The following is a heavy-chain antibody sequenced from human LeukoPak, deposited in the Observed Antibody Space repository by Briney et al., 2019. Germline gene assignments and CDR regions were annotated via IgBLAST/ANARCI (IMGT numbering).Heavy chain of an antibody. J-gene: IGHJ4*02. Sequence: SETLSLTCAVYGGSFSGYYWSWIRQPPGKGLEWIGEINHSGSTNYNPSLKSRVTISVDTSKNQFSLKLSSVTAADTAVYYCARRAAMGTPLGELFGNAFDYWGQGTLVTVSS. CDR2: INHSGST. CDR3: ARRAAMGTPLGELFGNAFDY. CDR1: GGSFSGYY. V-gene: IGHV4-34*01. D-gene: IGHD3-10*01.